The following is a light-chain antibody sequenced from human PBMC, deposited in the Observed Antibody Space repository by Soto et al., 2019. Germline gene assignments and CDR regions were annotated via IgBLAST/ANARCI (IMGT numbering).Light chain of an antibody. V-gene: IGLV7-46*01. J-gene: IGLJ2*01. CDR1: TGAVTSGHY. CDR3: LLSYSGGRPHVV. CDR2: DTS. Sequence: QAVVTQEPSLTVSPGGTVTLTCGSSTGAVTSGHYPHWFQQKPGQAPRTLIYDTSNSHSWTPARFSGSLLGGKAALTLSGAQPEDEAEYYCLLSYSGGRPHVVFGGGTKLTVL.